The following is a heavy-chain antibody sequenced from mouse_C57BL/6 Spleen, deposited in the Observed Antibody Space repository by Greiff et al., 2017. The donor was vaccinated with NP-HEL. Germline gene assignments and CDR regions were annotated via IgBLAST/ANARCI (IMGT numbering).Heavy chain of an antibody. D-gene: IGHD4-1*01. CDR2: IDPSDSYT. Sequence: QVQLQQSGAELVMPGASVKLSCKASGYTFTSYWMHWVKQRPGQGLEWIGEIDPSDSYTNYNQKFKGKSTLTVDKSSSTAYMQLSSLTSEDSAVYYCARSSWDGDYWGQGTTLTVSS. J-gene: IGHJ2*01. CDR3: ARSSWDGDY. V-gene: IGHV1-69*01. CDR1: GYTFTSYW.